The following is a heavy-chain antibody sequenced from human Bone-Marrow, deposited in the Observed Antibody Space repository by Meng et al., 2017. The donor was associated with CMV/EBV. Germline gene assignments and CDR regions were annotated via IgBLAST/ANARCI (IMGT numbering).Heavy chain of an antibody. J-gene: IGHJ6*02. CDR3: ARDTSGPYYYYGMDV. CDR1: GGSFRGYY. D-gene: IGHD3-3*01. CDR2: INHSGST. Sequence: SETLSLTCAVYGGSFRGYYWSWIRQPPGKGLEWIGEINHSGSTNYNPSLKSRVTISVDTSKNQFSLKLRSVTAADTAVYYCARDTSGPYYYYGMDVWGQGTTVTVSS. V-gene: IGHV4-34*01.